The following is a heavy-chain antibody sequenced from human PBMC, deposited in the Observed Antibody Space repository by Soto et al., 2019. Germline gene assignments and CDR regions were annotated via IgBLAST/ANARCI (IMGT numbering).Heavy chain of an antibody. V-gene: IGHV4-34*01. CDR3: ARDGGGIARN. CDR1: GGSFSGYY. CDR2: INHSGST. J-gene: IGHJ4*02. D-gene: IGHD6-13*01. Sequence: PPETLSLTCAVYGGSFSGYYWSWIRQPPGKGLEWIGEINHSGSTNYNPSLKSRVTISVDTSKNQFSLKLSSVTAADTAVYYCARDGGGIARNWGQGTLVTVSS.